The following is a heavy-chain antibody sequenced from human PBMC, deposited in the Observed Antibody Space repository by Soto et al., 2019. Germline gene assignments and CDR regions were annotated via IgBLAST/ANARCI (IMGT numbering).Heavy chain of an antibody. CDR2: MNCDSGNT. CDR1: GYTFTSYD. V-gene: IGHV1-8*01. CDR3: ARGETFDP. Sequence: QVQLVQSGAEVKKPGASVKVSCKASGYTFTSYDINWVRQATGQGLEWMGWMNCDSGNTGFPPNLQGRVSKTRDSSSNTAYMELSSLRSDGTAIYYCARGETFDPWGQGTRVTVSS. J-gene: IGHJ5*02.